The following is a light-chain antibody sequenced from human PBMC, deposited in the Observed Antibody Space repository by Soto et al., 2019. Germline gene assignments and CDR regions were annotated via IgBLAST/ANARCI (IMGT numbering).Light chain of an antibody. CDR3: QQYNNWPPLT. Sequence: EIVMTQSPATLSVSPGERATLSCRASQSVSSNLAWYQQKPGQAPRLLIYGASTRATGIPARFXGXGXGTXXXXXXXXXXSEDFAVYYCQQYNNWPPLTFGGGTKVEXX. CDR2: GAS. CDR1: QSVSSN. J-gene: IGKJ4*01. V-gene: IGKV3D-15*01.